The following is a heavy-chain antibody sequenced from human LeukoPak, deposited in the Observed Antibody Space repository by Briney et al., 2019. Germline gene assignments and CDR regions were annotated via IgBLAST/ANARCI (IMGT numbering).Heavy chain of an antibody. V-gene: IGHV3-23*01. J-gene: IGHJ5*02. CDR1: GFTFSSFP. Sequence: PGGSLRLSCAASGFTFSSFPMTWVRQAPGKGLEWVSVISGGGGSTYYADSVKGRFTISRDNSKNTLFLQMNSLRAEDTAVYYCAKGGYCSSTSCYVGWFDPWGQGTLVTVSS. CDR2: ISGGGGST. CDR3: AKGGYCSSTSCYVGWFDP. D-gene: IGHD2-2*01.